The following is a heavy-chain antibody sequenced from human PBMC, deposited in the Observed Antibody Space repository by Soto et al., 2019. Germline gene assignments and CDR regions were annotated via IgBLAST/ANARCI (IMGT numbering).Heavy chain of an antibody. CDR1: GYNFTSYW. J-gene: IGHJ4*02. CDR3: ARQVSSGWYVGDY. D-gene: IGHD6-19*01. CDR2: IYPGDSDT. V-gene: IGHV5-51*01. Sequence: GESLKISCKGSGYNFTSYWIGWVRQMPGKGLEWMGIIYPGDSDTRYSPSLQGQVTISADKSISTAYLQWSSLKASDTAMYYCARQVSSGWYVGDYWGQGTLVTVSS.